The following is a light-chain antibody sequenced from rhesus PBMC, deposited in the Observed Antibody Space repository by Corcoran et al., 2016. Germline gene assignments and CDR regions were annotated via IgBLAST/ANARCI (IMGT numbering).Light chain of an antibody. CDR3: QQYSSSPYS. CDR1: QSISSW. Sequence: DIQMTQSPSSLSASVGDTVTITCRASQSISSWLSWYKTKPGKALKLLFYKASNLQRGVPSRFSGSGSGTDFTLTISSLHSEDFATYCCQQYSSSPYSFGQGTKVEIK. CDR2: KAS. V-gene: IGKV1-22*01. J-gene: IGKJ2*01.